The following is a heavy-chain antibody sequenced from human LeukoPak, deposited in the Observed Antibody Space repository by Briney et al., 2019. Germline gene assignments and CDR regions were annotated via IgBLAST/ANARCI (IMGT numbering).Heavy chain of an antibody. J-gene: IGHJ4*02. D-gene: IGHD2-2*01. Sequence: GGSLRLCCAASGFTFDTYGMHWVRQAPGKGLVWVAVISHDGVDKYYADSVKGRFTISRDNSKNTVSLQVNSLRAEDTAAYSCAKGGYCSATRCYVGKGMDDWGQGTLVTVSS. V-gene: IGHV3-30*18. CDR1: GFTFDTYG. CDR2: ISHDGVDK. CDR3: AKGGYCSATRCYVGKGMDD.